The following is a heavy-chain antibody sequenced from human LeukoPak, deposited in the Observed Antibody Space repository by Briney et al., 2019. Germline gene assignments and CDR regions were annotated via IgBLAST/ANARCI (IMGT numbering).Heavy chain of an antibody. CDR3: AKSMVQGVNY. J-gene: IGHJ4*02. CDR1: GFTFSSYA. V-gene: IGHV3-23*01. CDR2: ISGSGGST. Sequence: SGGSLRLSCAASGFTFSSYAMGWVRQAPGKGLEWVSAISGSGGSTYYADSVKGRFTISRDNSKNTLYLQMNSLRAEDTAVYYCAKSMVQGVNYWGQGTLVTVSS. D-gene: IGHD3-10*01.